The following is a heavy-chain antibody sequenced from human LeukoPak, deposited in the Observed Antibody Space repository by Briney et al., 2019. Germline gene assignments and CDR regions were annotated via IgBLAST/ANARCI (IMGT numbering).Heavy chain of an antibody. CDR3: ARGLFGIQH. CDR1: GFPFSSYW. D-gene: IGHD3-10*01. J-gene: IGHJ1*01. CDR2: IKRDGSEK. V-gene: IGHV3-7*02. Sequence: GGSLRLSCAASGFPFSSYWMTWVRLAPGKGLEWVANIKRDGSEKDYVDPLKGRFTISRDNAKNSLYLQMNSLRAEDTAVYYCARGLFGIQHWGQGTLVTVSS.